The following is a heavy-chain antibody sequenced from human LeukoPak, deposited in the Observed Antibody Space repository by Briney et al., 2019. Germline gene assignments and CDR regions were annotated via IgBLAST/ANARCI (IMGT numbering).Heavy chain of an antibody. CDR1: GFTFSNYW. CDR2: INQDGSEK. V-gene: IGHV3-7*01. D-gene: IGHD5-12*01. J-gene: IGHJ4*02. CDR3: VGDGGVSGYDLFDY. Sequence: GGSLRLSCAASGFTFSNYWMSWVRQAPGKGLEWVAHINQDGSEKHYMDSVKARFIISRDNAKNSLSLQVDSLRAEDTAVYYCVGDGGVSGYDLFDYWGQGTLVTVSS.